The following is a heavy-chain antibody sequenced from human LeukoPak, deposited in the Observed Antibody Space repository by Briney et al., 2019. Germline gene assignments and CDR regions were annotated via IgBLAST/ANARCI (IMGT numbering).Heavy chain of an antibody. D-gene: IGHD3-3*01. Sequence: PSETLSLTCTVSGVSISNYYWSWIRQPPGKGLEWIGYIYYSGTTNYSPSLKSRVTISVDTSKNQFSLKLSSVTAADTAVYYCAREPYYDFWSGYYLPDWYFDLWGRGTLVTVSS. V-gene: IGHV4-59*01. J-gene: IGHJ2*01. CDR1: GVSISNYY. CDR3: AREPYYDFWSGYYLPDWYFDL. CDR2: IYYSGTT.